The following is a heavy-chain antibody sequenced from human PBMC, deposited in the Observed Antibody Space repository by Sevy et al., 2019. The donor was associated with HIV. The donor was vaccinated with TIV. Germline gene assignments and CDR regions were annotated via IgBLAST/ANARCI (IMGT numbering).Heavy chain of an antibody. CDR3: AKGREHGYYYGMDV. V-gene: IGHV3-30*02. D-gene: IGHD1-26*01. Sequence: GGSLRLSCAASGFTFSSYGMHWVRQAPGKGLERVAFIRYDGKNKYYTGSVKGRFTISRDNSKNTLYLQMNSLRTEDTAVYYCAKGREHGYYYGMDVWGQGTTVTVSS. CDR1: GFTFSSYG. J-gene: IGHJ6*02. CDR2: IRYDGKNK.